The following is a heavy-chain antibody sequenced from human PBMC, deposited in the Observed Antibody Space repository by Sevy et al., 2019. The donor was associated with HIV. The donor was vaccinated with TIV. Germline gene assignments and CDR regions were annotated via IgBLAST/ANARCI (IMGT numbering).Heavy chain of an antibody. Sequence: SETLSLTCAVSGYSISSGYYWGWIRQPPGKGLEWIGSIYHSGSTYYNPSLKSRVTISVDTSKNQFSLKLSSVTAADTAVYYSARDPDDYNWFDPWGQGTLVTVSS. CDR1: GYSISSGYY. CDR2: IYHSGST. D-gene: IGHD1-1*01. V-gene: IGHV4-38-2*02. J-gene: IGHJ5*02. CDR3: ARDPDDYNWFDP.